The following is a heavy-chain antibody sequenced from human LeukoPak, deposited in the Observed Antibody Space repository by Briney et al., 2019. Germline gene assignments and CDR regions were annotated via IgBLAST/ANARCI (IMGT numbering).Heavy chain of an antibody. J-gene: IGHJ5*02. CDR1: GFTFSSHW. V-gene: IGHV3-74*01. CDR3: XRGALRDCSXTSXXXGNXXXP. CDR2: INADGSGT. Sequence: PGGSLRLSCAASGFTFSSHWMHWVRQAPEKGLVGVAHINADGSGTYYAASVKGRFTISRDNAKNTLYLQMHSLTAEDTAVYYXXRGALRDCSXTSXXXGNXXXPXGQGTXXT. D-gene: IGHD2-2*01.